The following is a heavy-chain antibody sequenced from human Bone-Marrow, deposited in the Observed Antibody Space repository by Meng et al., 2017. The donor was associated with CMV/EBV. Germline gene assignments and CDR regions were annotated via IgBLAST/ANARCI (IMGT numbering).Heavy chain of an antibody. Sequence: GGSLRLSCAASGFTFSSYWMSWVRQAPGKGLEWVAFIRYDGSNKYYADSVKGRFTISRDNSKNTLYLQMNSLRAEDTAVYYCAKCIVVVPAAIHYGMDVWGQGTTVTVSS. CDR1: GFTFSSYW. CDR3: AKCIVVVPAAIHYGMDV. D-gene: IGHD2-2*01. CDR2: IRYDGSNK. J-gene: IGHJ6*02. V-gene: IGHV3-30*02.